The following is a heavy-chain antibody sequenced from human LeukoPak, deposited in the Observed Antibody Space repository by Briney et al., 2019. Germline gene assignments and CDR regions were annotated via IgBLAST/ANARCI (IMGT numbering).Heavy chain of an antibody. V-gene: IGHV4-34*01. CDR3: ARGGTVRNGMDV. CDR2: INHSGST. J-gene: IGHJ6*02. Sequence: PSETLSLTCTVSGGSISSYYWSWIRQPPGKGLEWIGEINHSGSTNYNPSLKSRVTISVDTSKNQFSLKLSSVTAADTAVYYCARGGTVRNGMDVWGQGATVTVSS. CDR1: GGSISSYY. D-gene: IGHD4-11*01.